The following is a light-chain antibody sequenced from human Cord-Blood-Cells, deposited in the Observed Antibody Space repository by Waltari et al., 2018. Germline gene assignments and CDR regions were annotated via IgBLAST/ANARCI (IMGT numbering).Light chain of an antibody. V-gene: IGKV3-20*01. CDR1: QSVSSSY. CDR2: GGS. J-gene: IGKJ2*01. Sequence: EMVLTHSPGTLSLSPGERATPSCRASQSVSSSYLAWYQQKPGQAPRLLIYGGSSRATGIPDRFSGSGSGTDFTLTISRLEPEDFAVYYCQQYGSSPYTFGQGTKLEIK. CDR3: QQYGSSPYT.